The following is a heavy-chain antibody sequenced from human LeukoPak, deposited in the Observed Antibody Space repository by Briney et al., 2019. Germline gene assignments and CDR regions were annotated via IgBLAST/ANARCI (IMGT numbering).Heavy chain of an antibody. Sequence: SETLSLTCTVSGGSLSSYYWSWIRQPPGKGLEWIGYIYYSGSTNYNPSLKSRVTISVDTSKNQFSLKLSSVTAADTAVYYCARVGYCSGGSCYSDWYYFDYWGQGTLVTVSS. D-gene: IGHD2-15*01. CDR1: GGSLSSYY. CDR3: ARVGYCSGGSCYSDWYYFDY. CDR2: IYYSGST. J-gene: IGHJ4*01. V-gene: IGHV4-59*01.